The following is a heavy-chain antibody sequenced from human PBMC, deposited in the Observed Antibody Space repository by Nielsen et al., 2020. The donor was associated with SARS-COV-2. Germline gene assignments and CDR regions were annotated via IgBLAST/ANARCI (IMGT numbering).Heavy chain of an antibody. V-gene: IGHV4-34*01. J-gene: IGHJ5*01. Sequence: WIRQPPGKGLEWIGEINHSGSTNYNPSLESRVTMSVDTPKSQFSLSLTSVTAADTGVYYCARQSGARATAGPPDSWGQGTLVTVSS. D-gene: IGHD5-12*01. CDR2: INHSGST. CDR3: ARQSGARATAGPPDS.